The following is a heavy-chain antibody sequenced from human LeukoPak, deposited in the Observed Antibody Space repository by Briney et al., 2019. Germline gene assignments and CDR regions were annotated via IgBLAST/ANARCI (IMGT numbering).Heavy chain of an antibody. CDR3: ARVIWDYYYYGMDV. CDR2: IYYSGST. Sequence: SETLSLTCTVSGGSISSYYWGWIRQPPGKGLEWIGYIYYSGSTNYNPSLKSRVTISVDTSKNQFSLKLSSVTAADTAVYYCARVIWDYYYYGMDVWGQGTTVTVSS. J-gene: IGHJ6*02. CDR1: GGSISSYY. D-gene: IGHD1-26*01. V-gene: IGHV4-59*01.